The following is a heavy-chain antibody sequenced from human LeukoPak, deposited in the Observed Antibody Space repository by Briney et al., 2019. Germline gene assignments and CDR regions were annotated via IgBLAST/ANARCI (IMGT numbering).Heavy chain of an antibody. Sequence: GGSLRLSCAASGFIFSSYWMHWVRQAPGKGLVWVSRIKSDGTSTNYADSVKGRFTISRDNAKNTLHLQMNSLRADDTAVYYCAKGGASLFDYWGQGTLVTPSS. D-gene: IGHD1-26*01. CDR3: AKGGASLFDY. J-gene: IGHJ4*02. CDR2: IKSDGTST. CDR1: GFIFSSYW. V-gene: IGHV3-74*01.